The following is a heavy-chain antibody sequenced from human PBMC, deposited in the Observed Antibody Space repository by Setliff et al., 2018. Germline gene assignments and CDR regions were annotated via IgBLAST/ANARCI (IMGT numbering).Heavy chain of an antibody. CDR1: GFTFSSYG. V-gene: IGHV3-33*01. J-gene: IGHJ4*02. Sequence: PGGSLRLSCAASGFTFSSYGMHWVRQAPGKGLEWVALIWNDGSSKFYGDSVKGRFTISRDNAKNSLYLQMNSLRAEDTAVYYCARDGGEYWGQGTLVTVS. CDR2: IWNDGSSK. D-gene: IGHD3-16*01. CDR3: ARDGGEY.